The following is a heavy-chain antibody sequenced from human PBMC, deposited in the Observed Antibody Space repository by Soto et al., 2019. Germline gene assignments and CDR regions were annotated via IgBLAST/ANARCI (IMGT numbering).Heavy chain of an antibody. J-gene: IGHJ4*02. CDR3: AKENGYSSSWFEFDY. V-gene: IGHV3-23*01. D-gene: IGHD6-13*01. Sequence: GGSLRLSCAASGFAFSSSSMNWVRQAPGKGLEWVSAISGSGGSTYYADSVKGRFTISRDNSKNTLYLQMNSLRAEDTAVYYCAKENGYSSSWFEFDYWGQGTLVTVSS. CDR1: GFAFSSSS. CDR2: ISGSGGST.